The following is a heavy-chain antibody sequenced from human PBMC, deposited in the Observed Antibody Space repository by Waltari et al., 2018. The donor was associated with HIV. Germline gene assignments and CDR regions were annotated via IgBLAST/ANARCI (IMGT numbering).Heavy chain of an antibody. Sequence: EVQLVESGGGLVKPGGSLRLSCAASGFTFISYSMNWARQAPGKGLEWVSCIGSSPSHIFYADSVKGRFTISRDNAKNSLYLQMNSLRAEDTAVYYCARGYDSSATYPDYWGQGTLVTVSS. CDR2: IGSSPSHI. CDR1: GFTFISYS. D-gene: IGHD3-22*01. J-gene: IGHJ4*02. CDR3: ARGYDSSATYPDY. V-gene: IGHV3-21*01.